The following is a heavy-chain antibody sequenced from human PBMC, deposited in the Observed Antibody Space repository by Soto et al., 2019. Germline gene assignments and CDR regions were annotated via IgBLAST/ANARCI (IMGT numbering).Heavy chain of an antibody. V-gene: IGHV3-48*01. D-gene: IGHD3-10*01. CDR2: ISSSSSTI. Sequence: EVQLVESGGGLVQPGGSLRLSCAASGFTFSSYSMNWVRQAPGKGLEWVSYISSSSSTIYYADSVKGRFTISRDNAKNSLYLQMNSLRAEDTAVYYCAREDMVRGAMYYYYYMDVWGKGTTVTVSS. J-gene: IGHJ6*03. CDR1: GFTFSSYS. CDR3: AREDMVRGAMYYYYYMDV.